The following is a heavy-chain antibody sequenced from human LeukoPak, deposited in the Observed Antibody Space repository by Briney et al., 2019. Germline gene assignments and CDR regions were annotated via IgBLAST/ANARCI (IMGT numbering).Heavy chain of an antibody. D-gene: IGHD3-22*01. Sequence: GASVKVSCKASGYTFTGYYMHWVRQAPGQGLEWMGWINPNSGGTNYAQKFQGRVTMTRETSISTAYMELSRLRSDDTAVYYCARDDNYYDSSGYYHDAFDIWGQGTMVTVSS. CDR1: GYTFTGYY. CDR3: ARDDNYYDSSGYYHDAFDI. CDR2: INPNSGGT. J-gene: IGHJ3*02. V-gene: IGHV1-2*02.